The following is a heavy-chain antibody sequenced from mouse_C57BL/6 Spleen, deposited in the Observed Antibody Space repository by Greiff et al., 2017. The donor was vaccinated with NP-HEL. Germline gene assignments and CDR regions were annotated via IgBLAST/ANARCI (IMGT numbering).Heavy chain of an antibody. V-gene: IGHV1-69*01. CDR1: GYTFTSYW. D-gene: IGHD1-1*01. CDR3: ARYYYGSSYIDY. J-gene: IGHJ2*01. Sequence: VQLQQPGAELVMPGASVKLSCKASGYTFTSYWMHWVKQRPGQGLEWIGEIDPSDSYTNYNRKFKGKSTLTVDKSSSTAYMQLSSLTSEDSAVYYCARYYYGSSYIDYWGQGTTLTVSS. CDR2: IDPSDSYT.